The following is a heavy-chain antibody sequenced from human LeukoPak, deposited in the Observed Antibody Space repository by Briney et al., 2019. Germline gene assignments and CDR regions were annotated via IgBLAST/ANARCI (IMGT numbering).Heavy chain of an antibody. D-gene: IGHD6-6*01. J-gene: IGHJ1*01. Sequence: SETLSLTXTVSGGSISSYYWSWIRQPPGKGLEWIGYIYYSGSTNYNPSLKSRVTISVDTSKNQFSLKLSSVTAADTAVYYCAKMKYSSSSWYFQHWGQGTLVTVSS. V-gene: IGHV4-59*01. CDR3: AKMKYSSSSWYFQH. CDR2: IYYSGST. CDR1: GGSISSYY.